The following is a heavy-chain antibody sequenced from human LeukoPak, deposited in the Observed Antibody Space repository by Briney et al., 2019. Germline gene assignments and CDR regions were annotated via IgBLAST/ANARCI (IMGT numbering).Heavy chain of an antibody. CDR2: INPSGGSA. CDR1: GYTFTDNY. Sequence: ASVKVSCKASGYTFTDNYIHWVRQAPGQGLEWMGIINPSGGSATYAQKFQGRVTMTRDTSTSTVYMEVSSLRSEDTAVYYCAKARLGSSASADYWGQGTLVTVSS. D-gene: IGHD6-19*01. J-gene: IGHJ4*02. V-gene: IGHV1-46*01. CDR3: AKARLGSSASADY.